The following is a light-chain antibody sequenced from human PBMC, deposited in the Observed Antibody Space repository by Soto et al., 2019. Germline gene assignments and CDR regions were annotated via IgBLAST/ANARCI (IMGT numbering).Light chain of an antibody. CDR2: GNS. CDR3: QSYDSSLSGYV. J-gene: IGLJ1*01. CDR1: SSNIGAGYD. V-gene: IGLV1-40*01. Sequence: QSVLTQSPSVSGAPGQRVTISCTGSSSNIGAGYDVHWYQEVPGTAPKLLIYGNSNRPSGVPDRFSGSKSGTSASLAITGLQAEDEADYYCQSYDSSLSGYVFGTGTKVTVL.